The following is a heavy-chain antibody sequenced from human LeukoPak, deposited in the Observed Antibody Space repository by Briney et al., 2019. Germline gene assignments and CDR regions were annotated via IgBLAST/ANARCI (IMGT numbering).Heavy chain of an antibody. D-gene: IGHD4-17*01. CDR2: IYYSGST. CDR3: ARDSSYGDYVGNDAFDI. J-gene: IGHJ3*02. CDR1: GGSISSDSYY. Sequence: SETLSLTCTVSGGSISSDSYYWGWIRQPPGKGLEWIGNIYYSGSTYYNPSLTSRVTISADTSKNQFSLKLSSVTAADTAVYYCARDSSYGDYVGNDAFDIWGQGTMVTVSS. V-gene: IGHV4-39*02.